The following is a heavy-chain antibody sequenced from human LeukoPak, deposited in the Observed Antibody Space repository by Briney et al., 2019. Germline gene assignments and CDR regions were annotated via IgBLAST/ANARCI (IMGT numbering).Heavy chain of an antibody. CDR1: GGSVSSGSYY. Sequence: SETLSLTCTVSGGSVSSGSYYWSWIRQPPGKGLGWIGYIYYSGNTNYNPSLKSRVTISVDTSKNQFSLKLSSVTAADTAVYYCARSPRHYSSGYYGVDYWGQGTLVTVSS. D-gene: IGHD3-22*01. CDR2: IYYSGNT. J-gene: IGHJ4*02. CDR3: ARSPRHYSSGYYGVDY. V-gene: IGHV4-61*01.